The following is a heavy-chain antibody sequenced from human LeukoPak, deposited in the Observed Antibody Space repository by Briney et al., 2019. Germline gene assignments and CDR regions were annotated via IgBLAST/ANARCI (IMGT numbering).Heavy chain of an antibody. Sequence: GGSLRLSCAASGFTFSSYAMHWVRQAPGKGLEWVAVISYDGSNKYYADSVKGRFTTSRDNSKNTLYLQMNSLRAEDTAVYYCARTLGVIAIDYWGQGTLVTVSS. CDR2: ISYDGSNK. D-gene: IGHD3-22*01. V-gene: IGHV3-30-3*01. CDR3: ARTLGVIAIDY. CDR1: GFTFSSYA. J-gene: IGHJ4*02.